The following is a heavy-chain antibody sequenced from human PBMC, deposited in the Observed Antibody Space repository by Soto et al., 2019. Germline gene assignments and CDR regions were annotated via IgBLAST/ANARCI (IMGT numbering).Heavy chain of an antibody. V-gene: IGHV4-39*07. CDR1: GGSISSSTYY. J-gene: IGHJ5*02. CDR2: IYFRGSN. Sequence: QLQLQESGPGLVKPSETLSLTCTVSGGSISSSTYYWGWIRQPPGKGLEWIGSIYFRGSNYYNPSLKRRVTVSVDTSKKQFSLKLTSVTAADTAVYYCAREILTGYYPAGWFDHWGQGTLVRVSS. CDR3: AREILTGYYPAGWFDH. D-gene: IGHD3-9*01.